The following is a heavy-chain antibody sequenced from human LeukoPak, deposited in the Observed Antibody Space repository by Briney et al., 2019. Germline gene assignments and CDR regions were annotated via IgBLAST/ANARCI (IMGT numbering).Heavy chain of an antibody. CDR1: GGSISTDNCY. V-gene: IGHV4-39*01. CDR2: IYYNGNT. Sequence: SETLSLTCTVSGGSISTDNCYWGWILQPPGKGLEWIGSIYYNGNTYYNPSLKSRVTISVDTSKNQFSLKLSSVTAADTAVYYCARLSLRWFDPWGQGTLVTVSS. CDR3: ARLSLRWFDP. J-gene: IGHJ5*02.